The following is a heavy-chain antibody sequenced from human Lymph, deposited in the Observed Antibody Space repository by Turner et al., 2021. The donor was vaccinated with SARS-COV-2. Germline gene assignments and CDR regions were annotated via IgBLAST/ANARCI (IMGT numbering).Heavy chain of an antibody. CDR3: ARDLGTAGGMDV. CDR1: GLTVSSTY. CDR2: IYSGGST. J-gene: IGHJ6*02. D-gene: IGHD1-1*01. Sequence: EVQLVESGGGVVQPGGSLRLACAAFGLTVSSTYMNWVRQAPGKGLEWVSVIYSGGSTYYADTVKDRFTITRHNSKNTLYLQMNSLKAEDTAVYYWARDLGTAGGMDVWGQGTTVTVSS. V-gene: IGHV3-53*04.